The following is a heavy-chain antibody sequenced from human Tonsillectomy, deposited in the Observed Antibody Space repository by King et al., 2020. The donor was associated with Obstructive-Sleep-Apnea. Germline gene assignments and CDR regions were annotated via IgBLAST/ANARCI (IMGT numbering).Heavy chain of an antibody. CDR1: GGTFSSYA. J-gene: IGHJ4*02. Sequence: VQLVQSGAEVKKPGSSVKVSCKASGGTFSSYAISWVRQAPGQGLEWMGRIIPILGIANYAQKFQGRVTITADKSTSTAYMELSSLRSEDTAVYYCASSGRVYTYGFLDYWGQGTLVTVSS. CDR2: IIPILGIA. CDR3: ASSGRVYTYGFLDY. V-gene: IGHV1-69*09. D-gene: IGHD2-8*01.